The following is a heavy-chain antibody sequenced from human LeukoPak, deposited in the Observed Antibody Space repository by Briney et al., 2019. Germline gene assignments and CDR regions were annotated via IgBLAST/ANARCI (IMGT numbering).Heavy chain of an antibody. D-gene: IGHD6-13*01. Sequence: ASVKVSCKASGYTFTSYAMHWVRQAPGQRLEWMGWINAGNGNTKYSQEFQGRVTITRDTSASTAYMELSSLRSEDMAVYYCARASSSWYSATLDYWGQRTLVTVSS. V-gene: IGHV1-3*03. CDR2: INAGNGNT. J-gene: IGHJ4*02. CDR1: GYTFTSYA. CDR3: ARASSSWYSATLDY.